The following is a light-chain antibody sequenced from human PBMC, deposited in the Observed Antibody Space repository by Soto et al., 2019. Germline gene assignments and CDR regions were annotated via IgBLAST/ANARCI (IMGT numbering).Light chain of an antibody. Sequence: EIVLTQSPGTLSLSPGERATLSCRDSRSLSSSYVVWYQQKPGQAPRLLIYAASRRATGIPDRFSGSGSATEYTLTISRLEDEDFAVYYCQQQGTFGQGKRLEI. CDR1: RSLSSSY. CDR3: QQQGT. J-gene: IGKJ2*01. V-gene: IGKV3-20*01. CDR2: AAS.